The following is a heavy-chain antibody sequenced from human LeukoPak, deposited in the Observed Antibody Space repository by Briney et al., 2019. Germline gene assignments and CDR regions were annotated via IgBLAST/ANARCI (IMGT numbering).Heavy chain of an antibody. Sequence: RTGGSLRLSCAASGFTFDDYGMSWVRQAPGKGLEWVAGINWSGDSTGYADSVKGRFTISRDNAKNSLYLQMNSLRVEDTALYHCARDFGDLTGGYNWFDPWGQGTLVIVSS. CDR1: GFTFDDYG. V-gene: IGHV3-20*01. J-gene: IGHJ5*02. CDR2: INWSGDST. D-gene: IGHD3-9*01. CDR3: ARDFGDLTGGYNWFDP.